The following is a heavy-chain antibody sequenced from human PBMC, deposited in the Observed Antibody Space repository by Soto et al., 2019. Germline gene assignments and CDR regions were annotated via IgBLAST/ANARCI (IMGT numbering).Heavy chain of an antibody. CDR3: AKGVWTGEVYFDY. CDR2: ISWNSGSI. V-gene: IGHV3-9*01. J-gene: IGHJ4*02. CDR1: GFTFDDYA. D-gene: IGHD3-16*01. Sequence: EVQLVESGGGLVQPGRSLRLSCAASGFTFDDYAMHWVRQAPGKGLEWVSGISWNSGSIGYADSVKGRFTISRDNAKNSLYLQMNSLRAEDTALYDCAKGVWTGEVYFDYWGQGTLVTVSS.